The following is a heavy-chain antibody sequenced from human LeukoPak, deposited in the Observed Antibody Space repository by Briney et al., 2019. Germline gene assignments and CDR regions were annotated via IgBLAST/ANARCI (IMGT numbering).Heavy chain of an antibody. V-gene: IGHV1-2*02. D-gene: IGHD3-22*01. CDR3: ARASTQPGYYESDYYYMDV. CDR2: INPNSGGT. CDR1: GYTFTGYY. Sequence: GASVKVSCKASGYTFTGYYMHWVRQAPGQGLEWMGWINPNSGGTNYAQKFQGRVTMTRDTSISTAYMELSRLRSDDTAVYYCARASTQPGYYESDYYYMDVWGKGTTVTVSS. J-gene: IGHJ6*03.